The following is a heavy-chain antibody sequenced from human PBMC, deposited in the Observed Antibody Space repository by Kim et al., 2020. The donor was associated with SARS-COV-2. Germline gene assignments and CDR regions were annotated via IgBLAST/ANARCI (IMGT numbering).Heavy chain of an antibody. CDR2: ESNI. V-gene: IGHV3-30*07. Sequence: ESNIRYADAVRGRFTISRDNSKNTLYLQMNNLRPEDTAIYYCARDLPPLDHWGQGTLVTVSS. CDR3: ARDLPPLDH. J-gene: IGHJ4*02.